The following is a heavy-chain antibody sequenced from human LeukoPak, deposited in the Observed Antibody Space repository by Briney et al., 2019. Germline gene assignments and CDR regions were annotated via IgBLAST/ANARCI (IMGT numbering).Heavy chain of an antibody. J-gene: IGHJ4*02. CDR3: ASSGLRYSASR. Sequence: QAGGSLRLSCAASGFTVSSNYMSWLRQAPGKELEWVSVIYSGGSTYYADSVKGRFTISRDNSKNTLYLQMNSLRAEDTAVYYCASSGLRYSASRWGQGTLVTVSS. D-gene: IGHD3-9*01. CDR2: IYSGGST. CDR1: GFTVSSNY. V-gene: IGHV3-66*02.